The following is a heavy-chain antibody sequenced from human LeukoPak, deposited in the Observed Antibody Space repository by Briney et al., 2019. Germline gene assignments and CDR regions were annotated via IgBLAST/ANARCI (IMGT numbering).Heavy chain of an antibody. CDR3: ARAAVVVAASAFDI. CDR2: INPSGGST. CDR1: GYTFTSYY. D-gene: IGHD2-15*01. J-gene: IGHJ3*02. V-gene: IGHV1-46*01. Sequence: GASGKGSCKASGYTFTSYYMHWGRQGPGQGLEWMGIINPSGGSTSYAQKLHGRVTMTRDTSTSTVYMELSSLRSEDTAVYYCARAAVVVAASAFDIWGQGTMVTVSS.